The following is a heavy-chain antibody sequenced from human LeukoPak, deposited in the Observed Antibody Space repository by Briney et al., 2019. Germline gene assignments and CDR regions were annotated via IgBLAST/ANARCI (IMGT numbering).Heavy chain of an antibody. CDR3: APAGGISTWYFDY. V-gene: IGHV3-21*01. CDR1: GFTFSVYS. Sequence: GGSLRLSCAASGFTFSVYSMNWVRHGPGKGLEWVSSITSSSSSTYYADSVKGRFTISRDNAKNSLYLHMNSLRAEDTAVYYCAPAGGISTWYFDYWGQGTLVTVSS. D-gene: IGHD1-26*01. J-gene: IGHJ4*02. CDR2: ITSSSSST.